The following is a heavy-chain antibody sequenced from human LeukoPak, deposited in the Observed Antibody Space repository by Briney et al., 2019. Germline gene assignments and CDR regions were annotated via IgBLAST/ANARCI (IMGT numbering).Heavy chain of an antibody. V-gene: IGHV4-61*02. D-gene: IGHD5-18*01. J-gene: IGHJ4*02. CDR3: ARRIQLWGRRLSPFDY. CDR2: IYTSGST. CDR1: GGSISSGSYY. Sequence: PSQTLSLTCTVSGGSISSGSYYWSWIRQPAGKGLEWIGRIYTSGSTNYNPSLKSRVTISVDTSKNQFSLKLSSVTAADTAVYYCARRIQLWGRRLSPFDYWGQGTLVAVSS.